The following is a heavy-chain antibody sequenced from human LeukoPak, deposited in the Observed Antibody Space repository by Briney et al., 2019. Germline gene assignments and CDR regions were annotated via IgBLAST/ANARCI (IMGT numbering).Heavy chain of an antibody. CDR2: IYYSAGT. CDR3: ARLLGVYYGSGSPNWFDP. D-gene: IGHD3-10*01. J-gene: IGHJ5*02. Sequence: SETLSLTCTVSGGSISSYYWSWIRQPPGKGLEWIGYIYYSAGTNYNPSLKSRVTISVDTSKNQFSLKLSSVTAADTAVYYCARLLGVYYGSGSPNWFDPWGQGTLVTVSS. CDR1: GGSISSYY. V-gene: IGHV4-59*08.